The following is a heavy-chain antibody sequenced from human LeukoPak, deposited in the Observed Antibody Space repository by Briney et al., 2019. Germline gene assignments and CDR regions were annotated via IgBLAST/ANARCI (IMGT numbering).Heavy chain of an antibody. V-gene: IGHV1-24*01. CDR3: ATGYNCGGDCYPPGY. J-gene: IGHJ4*02. Sequence: ASVKVSCKVSGYTLTELSMHWVRQAPGKGLEWMGGFDPEDGETIYAQKFQGRVTMTEDTSTDTAYMELSSLRSEDTAMYYCATGYNCGGDCYPPGYWGQGTLVTVSS. CDR2: FDPEDGET. CDR1: GYTLTELS. D-gene: IGHD2-21*02.